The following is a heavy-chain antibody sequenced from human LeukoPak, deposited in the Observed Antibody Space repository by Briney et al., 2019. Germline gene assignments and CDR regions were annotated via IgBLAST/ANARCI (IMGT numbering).Heavy chain of an antibody. J-gene: IGHJ4*02. V-gene: IGHV3-74*01. D-gene: IGHD3-3*01. CDR3: ARSYYDFWSGYYMYYFDY. CDR1: GFTFSSYW. Sequence: GGSLRLSCAASGFTFSSYWMHWVRHVPGKGLVWVSRINSDGSSTSYADSVKGRFTISRDNAKNTLYLQMNSLRAEDTAVYYCARSYYDFWSGYYMYYFDYWGQGTLVTVSS. CDR2: INSDGSST.